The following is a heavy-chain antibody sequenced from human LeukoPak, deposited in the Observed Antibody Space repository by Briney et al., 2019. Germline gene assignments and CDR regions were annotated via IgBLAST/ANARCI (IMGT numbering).Heavy chain of an antibody. D-gene: IGHD3-16*02. J-gene: IGHJ3*02. CDR2: IYYSGST. CDR3: ARDNGQPHYDYVWGSYRYRSFDAFDI. V-gene: IGHV4-39*07. Sequence: PSETLSLTCTVSGGSISSSSYYWGWIRQPPGKGLEWIGSIYYSGSTYYNPSLKSRVTISVDTSKNQFSLKLSSVTAADTAVYYCARDNGQPHYDYVWGSYRYRSFDAFDIWGQGTMVTVSS. CDR1: GGSISSSSYY.